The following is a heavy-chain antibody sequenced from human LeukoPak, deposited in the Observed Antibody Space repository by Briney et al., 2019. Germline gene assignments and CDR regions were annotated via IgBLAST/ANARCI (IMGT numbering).Heavy chain of an antibody. CDR2: ISSSGRTI. Sequence: PGGSLRLSCAASGFTFSSYSMNWVRQAPGKGLEWVSYISSSGRTIYHADSVKGRFTISRDNAKNSLYLQMNSLRAEDTAVYYCAREDASSLDYWGQGTLVTVSS. J-gene: IGHJ4*02. D-gene: IGHD1-26*01. CDR1: GFTFSSYS. V-gene: IGHV3-48*04. CDR3: AREDASSLDY.